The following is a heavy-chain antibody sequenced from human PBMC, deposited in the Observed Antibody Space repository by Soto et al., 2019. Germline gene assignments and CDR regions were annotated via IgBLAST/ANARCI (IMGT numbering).Heavy chain of an antibody. CDR1: GASISSGGHY. V-gene: IGHV4-31*03. J-gene: IGHJ5*02. CDR3: ARDYFGSGIYYTKGNWFDP. CDR2: IYYSGNT. Sequence: SETLSLTCTVSGASISSGGHYWSWIRQHPGKGLEWIGYIYYSGNTYYNPSLKSRVLISIDTSKNQFSLRLSSVTAADTAVYYCARDYFGSGIYYTKGNWFDPWGQGALVTVSS. D-gene: IGHD3-10*01.